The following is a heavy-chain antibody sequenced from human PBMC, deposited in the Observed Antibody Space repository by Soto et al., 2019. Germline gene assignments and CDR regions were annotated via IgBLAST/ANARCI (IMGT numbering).Heavy chain of an antibody. CDR3: ARFGLRIHYAFDI. D-gene: IGHD5-18*01. Sequence: GGSLRLSCAASGFTFSSYGMHWVRQAPGKGLEWVAVIWYDGSNKYYADSVKGRFTISRDNAKNTLYMQMNSLRAEDTAVYYCARFGLRIHYAFDIWGQGRMFTVSS. J-gene: IGHJ3*02. CDR2: IWYDGSNK. CDR1: GFTFSSYG. V-gene: IGHV3-33*01.